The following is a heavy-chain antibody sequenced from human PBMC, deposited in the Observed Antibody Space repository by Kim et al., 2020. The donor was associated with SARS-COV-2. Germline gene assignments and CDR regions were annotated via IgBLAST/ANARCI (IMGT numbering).Heavy chain of an antibody. CDR1: GFTFDDYG. CDR3: ARSRGAGEAASFDY. Sequence: GGSLRLSCAASGFTFDDYGMSWVRQAPGKGLEWVSGINWNGGSTGYADSVKGRFTISRDNAKNSLYLQMNSLRAEDTALYHCARSRGAGEAASFDYWGQGTLVTVSS. J-gene: IGHJ4*02. D-gene: IGHD1-26*01. CDR2: INWNGGST. V-gene: IGHV3-20*01.